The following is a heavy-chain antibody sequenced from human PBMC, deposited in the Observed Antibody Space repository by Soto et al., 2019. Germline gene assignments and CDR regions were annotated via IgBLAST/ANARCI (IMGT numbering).Heavy chain of an antibody. CDR3: ARQDLAGYYYYSSGPTTTPAAFDI. CDR2: IDPSDSYT. D-gene: IGHD3-22*01. V-gene: IGHV5-10-1*01. J-gene: IGHJ3*02. Sequence: GESLKISCKGSGYSFTSYWISWVRQMPGKGLEWMGRIDPSDSYTNYSPSFQGHVTISADKPISTAYLQWSSLKASDTAMYYCARQDLAGYYYYSSGPTTTPAAFDIWGPGTMGTVSS. CDR1: GYSFTSYW.